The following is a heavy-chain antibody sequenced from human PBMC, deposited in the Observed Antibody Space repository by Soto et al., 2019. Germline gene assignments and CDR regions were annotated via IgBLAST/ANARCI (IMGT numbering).Heavy chain of an antibody. CDR2: INPNSGGT. V-gene: IGHV1-2*02. J-gene: IGHJ6*02. Sequence: RASVKVSCKASGYTFTGYYMHWVRQAPGQGLEWMGWINPNSGGTNYAQKFQGRVTMTRDTSISTAYMELSRLRSDDTAVYYCARDRRQSITMVRGVIMINAYGMDVWGQGTTVTVSS. D-gene: IGHD3-10*01. CDR1: GYTFTGYY. CDR3: ARDRRQSITMVRGVIMINAYGMDV.